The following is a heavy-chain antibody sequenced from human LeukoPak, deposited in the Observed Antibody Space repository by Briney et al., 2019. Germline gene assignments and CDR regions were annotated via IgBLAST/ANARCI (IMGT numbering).Heavy chain of an antibody. CDR1: GGTFSSYA. J-gene: IGHJ4*02. CDR3: ARDRYYDSSGYYPYFDY. Sequence: SVKVSCKASGGTFSSYAISWVRQAPGQGLEWMGGIIPIFGTANYAQKSQGRVTITADESMSTAYMELSSLRSEDTAVYYCARDRYYDSSGYYPYFDYWGQGTLVTVSS. V-gene: IGHV1-69*01. CDR2: IIPIFGTA. D-gene: IGHD3-22*01.